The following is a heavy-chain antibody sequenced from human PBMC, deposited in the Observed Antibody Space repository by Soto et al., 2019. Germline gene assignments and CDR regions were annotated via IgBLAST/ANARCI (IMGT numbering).Heavy chain of an antibody. V-gene: IGHV1-69*13. CDR2: IIPIFGTA. J-gene: IGHJ4*02. D-gene: IGHD3-9*01. Sequence: GASVKLSCKACGGTFSSYAISCVRQAPGQGLEWMGGIIPIFGTANYAQKFQGRVTITADESTSTAYMELSSLRSEDTAVYYCASGVHFDWSRQAFDYWGQGTLVTVSS. CDR3: ASGVHFDWSRQAFDY. CDR1: GGTFSSYA.